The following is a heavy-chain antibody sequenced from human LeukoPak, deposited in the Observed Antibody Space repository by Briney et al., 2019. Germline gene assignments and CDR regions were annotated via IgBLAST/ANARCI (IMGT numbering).Heavy chain of an antibody. CDR2: INNDGSST. D-gene: IGHD5/OR15-5a*01. Sequence: PGGSLRLSCAASGFTFSSYWMHWVRQAPGKGLVWVSRINNDGSSTSYADSVKGRFTISRDNSKNTLYLQMNSLRAEDTAVYYCAKDPGFLLVYHFDYWGQGTLVTVSS. CDR1: GFTFSSYW. CDR3: AKDPGFLLVYHFDY. J-gene: IGHJ4*02. V-gene: IGHV3-74*01.